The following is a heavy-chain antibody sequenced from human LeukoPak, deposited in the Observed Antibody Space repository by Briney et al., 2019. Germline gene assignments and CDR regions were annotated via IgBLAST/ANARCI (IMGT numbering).Heavy chain of an antibody. Sequence: GGSLRLSCAASGFTFSSYAMHWVRQAPGKGLEWVAVISYDGSNKYYADSVKGRFTISRDNSKNTLYLQMNSLRAEDTAVYYCARDTTYYDILTGYSTLDYWGQGTLVTVSS. CDR2: ISYDGSNK. CDR1: GFTFSSYA. D-gene: IGHD3-9*01. CDR3: ARDTTYYDILTGYSTLDY. J-gene: IGHJ4*02. V-gene: IGHV3-30-3*01.